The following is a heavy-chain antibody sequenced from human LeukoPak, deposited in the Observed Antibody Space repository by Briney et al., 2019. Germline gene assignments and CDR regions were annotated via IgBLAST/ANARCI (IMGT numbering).Heavy chain of an antibody. Sequence: GGSLRLSCAVSGFTVSGDYMSWVRQAPGKGLEWVSVIYSGGSTYYADSVKGRFTISRDNAKNSLYLQMNSLRAEDTAVYYCARARAAAAPWGYMDVWGKGTTVTVSS. CDR1: GFTVSGDY. CDR3: ARARAAAAPWGYMDV. D-gene: IGHD6-13*01. J-gene: IGHJ6*03. CDR2: IYSGGST. V-gene: IGHV3-53*01.